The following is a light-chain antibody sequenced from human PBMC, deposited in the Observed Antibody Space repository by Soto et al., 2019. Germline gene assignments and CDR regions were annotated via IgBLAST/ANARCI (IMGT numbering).Light chain of an antibody. CDR1: QSVLYSPNNKNN. V-gene: IGKV4-1*01. J-gene: IGKJ1*01. Sequence: DIVMTQSPDSLAVSLGERVTINCKSSQSVLYSPNNKNNLVWYQQKPGQPPKLLIYWASTRESGVPDRFSGSGSETDFTLTISSLQAEDVAVYYCQQYYSTPWTFGQGTKVEIK. CDR3: QQYYSTPWT. CDR2: WAS.